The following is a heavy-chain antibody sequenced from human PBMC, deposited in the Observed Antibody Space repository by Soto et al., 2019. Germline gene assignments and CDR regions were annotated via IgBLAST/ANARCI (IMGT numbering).Heavy chain of an antibody. D-gene: IGHD5-18*01. CDR1: GFTFSNYW. V-gene: IGHV3-74*01. Sequence: GGSLRLSCAASGFTFSNYWMHWVRQAPGKGLVWVSRIKTDGSSISYADSVKGRVTISRDNAKNTVYLQMNSLRAEDTAVYCARGIQNRYGVDVWGQGTTVTVSS. J-gene: IGHJ6*02. CDR3: ARGIQNRYGVDV. CDR2: IKTDGSSI.